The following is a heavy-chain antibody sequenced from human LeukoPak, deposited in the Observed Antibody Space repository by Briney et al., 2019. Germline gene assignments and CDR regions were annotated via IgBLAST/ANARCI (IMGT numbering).Heavy chain of an antibody. CDR3: ATTRSSSWYWHFDY. J-gene: IGHJ4*02. D-gene: IGHD6-13*01. CDR1: GYTFTSYG. V-gene: IGHV1-18*01. CDR2: ISAYNGNT. Sequence: ASVTVSCKASGYTFTSYGISWVRQAPGQGLEWMGWISAYNGNTNYAQKLQGRVTMTTDTSTSTAYMELRSLRSDDTAVYYCATTRSSSWYWHFDYWGQGTLVTVSS.